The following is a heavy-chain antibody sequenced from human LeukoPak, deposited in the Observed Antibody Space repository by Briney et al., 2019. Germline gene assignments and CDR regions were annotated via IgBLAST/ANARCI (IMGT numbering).Heavy chain of an antibody. V-gene: IGHV4-39*01. J-gene: IGHJ4*02. CDR1: GGSISSSSYY. CDR2: IYYSGST. D-gene: IGHD6-19*01. CDR3: ARHIRYPQYSSGWVFDY. Sequence: SETLSLTCTVSGGSISSSSYYWGWIRQPPGKGLEWIGSIYYSGSTYYNPSLKSRVTISVDTSKNQFSLKLSSVTAADTAVYYCARHIRYPQYSSGWVFDYWGQGTLVTVSS.